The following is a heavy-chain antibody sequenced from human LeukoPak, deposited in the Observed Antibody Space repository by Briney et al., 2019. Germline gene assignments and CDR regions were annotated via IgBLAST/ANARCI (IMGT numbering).Heavy chain of an antibody. J-gene: IGHJ5*01. D-gene: IGHD3-10*01. CDR3: VREDGGGFGS. Sequence: GGSLRLSCAASGFTFSDYWISWVRQAPGKELEWVANIKQDGSQKSYVNSVKGRFTISRDNAEMSVYLQMNSLRAEDTAVYFCVREDGGGFGSWGRGTLVSVSS. CDR1: GFTFSDYW. V-gene: IGHV3-7*01. CDR2: IKQDGSQK.